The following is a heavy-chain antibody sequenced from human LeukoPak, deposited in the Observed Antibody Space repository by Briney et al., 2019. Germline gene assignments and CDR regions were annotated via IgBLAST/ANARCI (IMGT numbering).Heavy chain of an antibody. D-gene: IGHD1-7*01. CDR2: MNPNSGNT. V-gene: IGHV1-8*03. Sequence: ASVKVSCKASGYTFTSYDINWVRQATGQGLEWMGWMNPNSGNTGYAQKFQGRVTITRNTSISTAYMELSSLRSEDTAVYYCAREAWNYEDWFDPWGQGTLVTVSS. J-gene: IGHJ5*02. CDR3: AREAWNYEDWFDP. CDR1: GYTFTSYD.